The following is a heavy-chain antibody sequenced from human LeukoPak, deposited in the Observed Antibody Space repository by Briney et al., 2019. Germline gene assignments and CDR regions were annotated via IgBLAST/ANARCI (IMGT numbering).Heavy chain of an antibody. CDR2: IYTSGST. Sequence: SETLSLTCTVSGGSISSYYWSWIRQPAGKGLEWIGRIYTSGSTNYNPSLKSRVTMSVDTSKNQFSLKLSSVTAADTAVYYCARDSGTNLWFGESRRPPVRPYYYYGMDVWGQGTTVTVSS. CDR3: ARDSGTNLWFGESRRPPVRPYYYYGMDV. CDR1: GGSISSYY. V-gene: IGHV4-4*07. D-gene: IGHD3-10*01. J-gene: IGHJ6*02.